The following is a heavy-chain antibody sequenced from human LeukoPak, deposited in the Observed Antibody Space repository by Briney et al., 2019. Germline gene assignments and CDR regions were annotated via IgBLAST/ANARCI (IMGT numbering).Heavy chain of an antibody. Sequence: PSETLSLTCTVAGGSISSSGRYWGWIRQPPGKGLEWIGSIYYSGTIYYNPSLKSRVTIFADTSKNQFSLKLSSVTAADTAVYYCARTTFGLVIMGYWGQGILVTVSS. V-gene: IGHV4-39*01. CDR1: GGSISSSGRY. CDR2: IYYSGTI. CDR3: ARTTFGLVIMGY. J-gene: IGHJ4*02. D-gene: IGHD3/OR15-3a*01.